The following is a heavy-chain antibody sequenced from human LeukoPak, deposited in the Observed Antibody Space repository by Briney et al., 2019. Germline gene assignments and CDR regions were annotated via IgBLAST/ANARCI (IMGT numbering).Heavy chain of an antibody. CDR2: IRSKAYGGTT. CDR3: TRPLGSYYYRGFDY. Sequence: PGGSLRLSCAASGFTFSSYAMSWFRQAPGKGLEWVGFIRSKAYGGTTEYAASVKGRFTISRDDSKSIAYLQMNSLKTEDTAVYYCTRPLGSYYYRGFDYWGQGTLVTVSS. J-gene: IGHJ4*02. V-gene: IGHV3-49*03. D-gene: IGHD1-26*01. CDR1: GFTFSSYA.